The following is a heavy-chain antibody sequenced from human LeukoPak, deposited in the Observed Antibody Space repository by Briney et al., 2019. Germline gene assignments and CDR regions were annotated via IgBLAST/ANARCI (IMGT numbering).Heavy chain of an antibody. CDR1: GGSFSGYY. J-gene: IGHJ6*03. V-gene: IGHV4-34*01. D-gene: IGHD3-10*01. CDR2: INHSGST. Sequence: SETLSLTCAVYGGSFSGYYWSWIRQPPGKGLERIGEINHSGSTNYNPSLKSRVTISVDTSKNQFSLKLSSVTAADTAVYYCARRGSGSYPYYYYYYMDVWGKGTTVTVSS. CDR3: ARRGSGSYPYYYYYYMDV.